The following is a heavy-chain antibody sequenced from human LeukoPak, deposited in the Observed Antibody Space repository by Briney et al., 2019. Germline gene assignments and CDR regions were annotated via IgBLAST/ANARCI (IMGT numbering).Heavy chain of an antibody. V-gene: IGHV5-51*01. CDR2: IYPGDSDT. D-gene: IGHD3-22*01. J-gene: IGHJ4*02. CDR1: GYSFTSYC. CDR3: ARAPTNYYDSSGYCFDY. Sequence: GESLKISCKVSGYSFTSYCIGWVRQMPGKGLEWMGIIYPGDSDTRYSPSFQGQVTISADKSIRTAYLQWSSLKASDTAMYYCARAPTNYYDSSGYCFDYWGQGTLVTVSS.